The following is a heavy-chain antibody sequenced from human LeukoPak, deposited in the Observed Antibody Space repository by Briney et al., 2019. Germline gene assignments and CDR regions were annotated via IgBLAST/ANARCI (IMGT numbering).Heavy chain of an antibody. CDR1: GFTFSTYS. D-gene: IGHD1-26*01. Sequence: GGSLRLSCAASGFTFSTYSMNWVRQAPGKGLEWVSSISSGSGYTYYADSVKGRFTISRDNSKNTLHLQMSTLRAEDTALYYCVKDVGGSYAFDYWGQGILVTVAS. J-gene: IGHJ4*02. CDR3: VKDVGGSYAFDY. V-gene: IGHV3-21*01. CDR2: ISSGSGYT.